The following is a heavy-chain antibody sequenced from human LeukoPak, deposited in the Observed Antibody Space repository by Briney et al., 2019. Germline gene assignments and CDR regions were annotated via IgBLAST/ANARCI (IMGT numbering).Heavy chain of an antibody. CDR2: IYYSGST. J-gene: IGHJ4*02. D-gene: IGHD6-13*01. CDR3: ARGSSSWQMGLDY. Sequence: SETLSLTCTVSGGSISSYYWSWIRQPPGKGLEWIGYIYYSGSTNYNPSLKSRVTISVDTSKNQFPLKLSSVTAADTAVYYCARGSSSWQMGLDYWGQGTLVTVSS. V-gene: IGHV4-59*01. CDR1: GGSISSYY.